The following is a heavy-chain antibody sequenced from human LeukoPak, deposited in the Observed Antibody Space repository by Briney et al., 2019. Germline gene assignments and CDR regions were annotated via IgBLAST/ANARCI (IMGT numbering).Heavy chain of an antibody. J-gene: IGHJ3*02. D-gene: IGHD3-22*01. Sequence: PSETLSLTCAVYGGSFSGYYWSWIRQSPGKGLEWIGEIYHSGSTNSNPSLKSRVTISVDTSKNQFSLKLSSVTAADTAVHYCARVKTTMIVATRAFDIWGQGTMVTVSS. CDR3: ARVKTTMIVATRAFDI. CDR1: GGSFSGYY. V-gene: IGHV4-34*01. CDR2: IYHSGST.